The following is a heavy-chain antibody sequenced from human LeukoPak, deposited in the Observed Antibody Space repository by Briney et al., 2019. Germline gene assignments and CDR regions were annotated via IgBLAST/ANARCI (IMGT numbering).Heavy chain of an antibody. V-gene: IGHV3-30*03. CDR3: ARPATTTVTTLYFDY. D-gene: IGHD4-17*01. Sequence: GGSLRLSCAASGFTFSDYYMSWIRQAPGKGLEWVAVISYDGSNKYYADSVKGRFTISRDNSKNTLYLQMNSLRAEDTAVYYCARPATTTVTTLYFDYWGQGTLVTVSS. CDR2: ISYDGSNK. J-gene: IGHJ4*02. CDR1: GFTFSDYY.